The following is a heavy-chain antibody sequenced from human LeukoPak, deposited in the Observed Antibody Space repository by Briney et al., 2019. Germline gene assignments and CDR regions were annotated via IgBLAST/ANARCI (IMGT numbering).Heavy chain of an antibody. V-gene: IGHV3-64*01. CDR2: TSSNGGST. J-gene: IGHJ4*02. Sequence: PGGSLRLSCAASGFTFSSYAMHWVRQAPGKGLEYVSATSSNGGSTYYANSVKGRFTISRDNSKNTLYLQMGSLRAEDMAVYYCARDRGAYGEYDYWGQGTLVTVSS. D-gene: IGHD4-17*01. CDR3: ARDRGAYGEYDY. CDR1: GFTFSSYA.